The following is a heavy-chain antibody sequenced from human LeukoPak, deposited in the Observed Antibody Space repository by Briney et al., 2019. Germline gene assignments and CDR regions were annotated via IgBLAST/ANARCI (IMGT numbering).Heavy chain of an antibody. V-gene: IGHV4-39*07. Sequence: SQTLSLTCTVSGGSISSSSYYWGWVRQPPGKGLEWIGSIYYSGSTYYNPSLKSRVTISVDTSKNQLSLKLSSVTAADTAVYYCARGDPLDSSGHNWFDPWGQGTLVTVSS. CDR2: IYYSGST. CDR3: ARGDPLDSSGHNWFDP. J-gene: IGHJ5*02. D-gene: IGHD3-22*01. CDR1: GGSISSSSYY.